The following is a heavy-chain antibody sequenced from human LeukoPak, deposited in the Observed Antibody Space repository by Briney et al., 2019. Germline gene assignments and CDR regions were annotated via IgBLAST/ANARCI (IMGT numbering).Heavy chain of an antibody. CDR3: ARDRLSGSYYVVAFDI. V-gene: IGHV1-46*01. J-gene: IGHJ3*02. CDR2: INPSGGST. CDR1: GYTFTSYY. Sequence: ASVKVSCKASGYTFTSYYMHWVRQAPGQGLEWMGIINPSGGSTSYAQKFQGRVTMTRDTSTSTVYMELSSLRSEDTAVYYCARDRLSGSYYVVAFDIWGQGTMVTVSS. D-gene: IGHD3-10*01.